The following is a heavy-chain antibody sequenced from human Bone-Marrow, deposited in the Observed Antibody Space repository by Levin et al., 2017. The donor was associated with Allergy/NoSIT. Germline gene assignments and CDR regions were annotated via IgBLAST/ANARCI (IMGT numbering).Heavy chain of an antibody. CDR3: ARDRAEYYYGSGSWFDP. CDR2: IYSGGST. D-gene: IGHD3-10*01. Sequence: GGSLRLSCAASGFTVSSNYMSWVRQAPGKGLEWVSVIYSGGSTYYADSVKGRFTISRDNSKNTLYLQMNSLRAEDTAVYYCARDRAEYYYGSGSWFDPWGQGTLVTVSS. CDR1: GFTVSSNY. V-gene: IGHV3-66*01. J-gene: IGHJ5*02.